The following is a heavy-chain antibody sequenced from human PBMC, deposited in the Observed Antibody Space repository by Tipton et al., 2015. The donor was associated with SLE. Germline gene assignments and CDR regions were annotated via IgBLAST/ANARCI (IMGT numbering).Heavy chain of an antibody. CDR2: IRYDGTEK. CDR3: AKERYFLGQSYYED. CDR1: GFLFSSSA. Sequence: SLRLSCVASGFLFSSSAMHWVRQAPGKGLGWVAFIRYDGTEKYFADSVKGRFTITRDNSKNTVYLQMNSLRAEDTAVYYCAKERYFLGQSYYEDWGQGTLVTVSS. J-gene: IGHJ4*02. V-gene: IGHV3-30*02. D-gene: IGHD3-16*01.